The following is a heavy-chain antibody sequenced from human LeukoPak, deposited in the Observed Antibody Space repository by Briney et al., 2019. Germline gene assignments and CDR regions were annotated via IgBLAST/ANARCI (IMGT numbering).Heavy chain of an antibody. J-gene: IGHJ4*02. V-gene: IGHV3-48*01. CDR2: ISSSSSTI. CDR3: ARGDRPVDY. Sequence: GGSLRLSCAASGFTFSSYNMNWVRQAPGKGLEWVSYISSSSSTIYYGDSVKGRFTISRDNAKNSLYLQMKSLRAEDTAVYYCARGDRPVDYWGQGTLATVSS. CDR1: GFTFSSYN.